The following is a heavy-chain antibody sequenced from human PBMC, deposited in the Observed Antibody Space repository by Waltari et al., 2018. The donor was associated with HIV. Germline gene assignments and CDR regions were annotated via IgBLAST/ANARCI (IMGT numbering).Heavy chain of an antibody. CDR1: GFNFNDYW. CDR3: VRDSRVTEDGSVYYESNIDY. D-gene: IGHD3-22*01. CDR2: IKQDGSET. V-gene: IGHV3-7*01. J-gene: IGHJ4*02. Sequence: EVQLVESGGGLVQPGGSLRLSCAASGFNFNDYWMSWVRQAPGRGLEWVANIKQDGSETYYVDSVRGRFTISRDNAKKSLFLQMNRLRAEDTAMYYCVRDSRVTEDGSVYYESNIDYWGQGTLVSVSS.